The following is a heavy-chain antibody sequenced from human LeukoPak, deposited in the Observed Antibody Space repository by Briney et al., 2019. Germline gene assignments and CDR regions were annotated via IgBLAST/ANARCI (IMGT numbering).Heavy chain of an antibody. J-gene: IGHJ4*02. Sequence: GGSLRLSCAASGFTFGAYTINWVRQAPGKGLEWVSCIFSRSESILYADSVKGRFTISRDNAKNLLYLQMDSLRVEDTAVYYCANEIRPNDYWGQGTLVTVSS. CDR1: GFTFGAYT. D-gene: IGHD1-1*01. CDR3: ANEIRPNDY. CDR2: IFSRSESI. V-gene: IGHV3-21*06.